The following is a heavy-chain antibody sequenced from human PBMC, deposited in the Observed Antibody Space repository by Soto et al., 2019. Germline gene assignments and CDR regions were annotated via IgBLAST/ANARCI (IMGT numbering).Heavy chain of an antibody. D-gene: IGHD2-8*01. CDR1: GDSITTNGYY. CDR3: ARSHYTYGLLIDY. J-gene: IGHJ4*02. CDR2: VYWTGST. V-gene: IGHV4-39*01. Sequence: SETLSLTCSVSGDSITTNGYYWGWIRQPPGKGPQWIGNVYWTGSTFSHPSLTSRVFISVDTSKNEFSLRLTSVTAADTAVYYCARSHYTYGLLIDYWGPGTLVTVSS.